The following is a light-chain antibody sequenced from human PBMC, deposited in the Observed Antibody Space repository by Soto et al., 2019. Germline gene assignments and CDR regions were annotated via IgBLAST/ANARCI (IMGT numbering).Light chain of an antibody. CDR1: HSVSSH. Sequence: IVLTQSPATLSVSPGERGTLSCMTIHSVSSHVDWYQQRPGQAPRLLLYGASTRATGIPVRFSGSGFGTEFTLTINSLQSEDFEVYYCQQYNSYPWTFGQGTKVDIK. V-gene: IGKV3-15*01. CDR3: QQYNSYPWT. J-gene: IGKJ1*01. CDR2: GAS.